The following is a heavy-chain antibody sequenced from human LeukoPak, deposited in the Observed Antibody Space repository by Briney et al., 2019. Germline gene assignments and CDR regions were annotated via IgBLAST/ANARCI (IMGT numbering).Heavy chain of an antibody. J-gene: IGHJ4*02. V-gene: IGHV4-59*01. Sequence: SETLSLTCTVSGGSISPYYWSWIRQSPGKGLEWIGYIYYNGDTNYNPSLKSRVTISLDSSKNQFSLKLSSVTAADTAVYYCAQYIRQSGTYYFDYWGQGTLVTVPS. CDR1: GGSISPYY. CDR2: IYYNGDT. D-gene: IGHD3-10*01. CDR3: AQYIRQSGTYYFDY.